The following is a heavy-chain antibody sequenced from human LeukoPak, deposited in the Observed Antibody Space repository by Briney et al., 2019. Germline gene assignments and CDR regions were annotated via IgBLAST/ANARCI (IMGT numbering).Heavy chain of an antibody. CDR1: GFMFNLHD. V-gene: IGHV3-48*01. CDR2: ISGSGGTI. J-gene: IGHJ5*02. Sequence: GGSLRLSCAASGFMFNLHDMNWVRQTPEKGLEWLSYISGSGGTIYYADSVKGRFTISRNNAQNSLYLQMNSLRAEDTAVYYCARDPEGYCSGGSCYFGRLDPWGQGTLVTVS. CDR3: ARDPEGYCSGGSCYFGRLDP. D-gene: IGHD2-15*01.